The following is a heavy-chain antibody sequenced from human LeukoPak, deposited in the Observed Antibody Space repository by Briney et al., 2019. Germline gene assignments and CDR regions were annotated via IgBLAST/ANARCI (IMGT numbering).Heavy chain of an antibody. Sequence: PSETLSLTCTVSGYSISSGYYWGWIRPPPGKGLEWIGSIYHSGSTYYNPSLKSRGTISVDTSKNQFSLKLSSVTAADTAVYYCATNARGVMWDWGQGTLVTVSS. D-gene: IGHD3-10*01. CDR1: GYSISSGYY. J-gene: IGHJ4*02. V-gene: IGHV4-38-2*02. CDR3: ATNARGVMWD. CDR2: IYHSGST.